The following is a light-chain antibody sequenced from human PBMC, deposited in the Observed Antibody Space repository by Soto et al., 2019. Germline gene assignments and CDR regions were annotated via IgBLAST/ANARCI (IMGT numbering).Light chain of an antibody. V-gene: IGKV3-20*01. CDR2: GAS. CDR1: QSVNSNY. CDR3: QQYGTSLYT. J-gene: IGKJ2*01. Sequence: EIVLTQSPGTLSLSPGERATLSCRASQSVNSNYLAWYQHKPGQAPRLLIYGASSRATGIPDRFSGSGSGTDLTLTISRLEPEDFALYYCQQYGTSLYTFGQGTKLEIK.